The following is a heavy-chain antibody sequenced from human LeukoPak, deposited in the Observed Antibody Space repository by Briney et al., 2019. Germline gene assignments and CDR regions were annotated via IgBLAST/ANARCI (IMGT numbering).Heavy chain of an antibody. D-gene: IGHD6-13*01. CDR3: ARDGIAAAVRNYMDV. V-gene: IGHV3-48*04. CDR1: GVTFSSYA. J-gene: IGHJ6*03. CDR2: ISSSSSTI. Sequence: GGSLRLSCAASGVTFSSYAMNWVRQAPGKGLEWVSYISSSSSTIYYADSVKGRFTISRDNAKNSLYLQMNSLRAEDTAVYYCARDGIAAAVRNYMDVWGKGTTVTVSS.